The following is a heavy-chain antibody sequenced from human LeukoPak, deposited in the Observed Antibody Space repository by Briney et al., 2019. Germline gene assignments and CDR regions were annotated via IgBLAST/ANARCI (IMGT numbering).Heavy chain of an antibody. J-gene: IGHJ4*02. CDR2: LDPEDGET. Sequence: ASVKVSCRVSGYTLTELSMHWVRQAPGKGLEWMGGLDPEDGETIYAQKFQGRVTMTEDTSTDTAYMELSSLRSEDTAVYYCATAHVVDSGSYTDYWGQGTLVIVSS. D-gene: IGHD1-26*01. CDR1: GYTLTELS. V-gene: IGHV1-24*01. CDR3: ATAHVVDSGSYTDY.